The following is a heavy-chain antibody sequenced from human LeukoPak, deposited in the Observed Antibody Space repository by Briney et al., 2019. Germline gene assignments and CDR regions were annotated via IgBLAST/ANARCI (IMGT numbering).Heavy chain of an antibody. J-gene: IGHJ4*02. CDR1: GFTFSNFG. CDR2: ISYDAKNE. CDR3: AKDKKRYSSSLRVFDY. V-gene: IGHV3-30*18. D-gene: IGHD6-6*01. Sequence: GGSLRLSCAASGFTFSNFGMHWVRQAPGKGLEWVAVISYDAKNEYYTDSVKGRFTISRDSSKNSLYLQMNSLRTEDTALYYCAKDKKRYSSSLRVFDYWGQGTLVTVSS.